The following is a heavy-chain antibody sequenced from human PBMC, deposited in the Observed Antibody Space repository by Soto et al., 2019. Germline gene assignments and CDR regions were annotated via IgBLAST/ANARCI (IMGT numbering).Heavy chain of an antibody. J-gene: IGHJ5*02. V-gene: IGHV4-39*01. CDR3: ARLGAYYQSLDP. CDR2: FYYGGSP. D-gene: IGHD2-21*01. CDR1: GDSIRSSSHY. Sequence: TSETLSLTCTVSGDSIRSSSHYWAWNRQPPGKGLEWIGGFYYGGSPYYNSSLKSRVTMSVDTSKNQFSLRLSSVTAADTAVYYCARLGAYYQSLDPWGPGTLVTVS.